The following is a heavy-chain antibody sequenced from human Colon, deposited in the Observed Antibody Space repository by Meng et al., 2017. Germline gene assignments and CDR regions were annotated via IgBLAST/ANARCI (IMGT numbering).Heavy chain of an antibody. CDR1: GGSFSTSGYY. D-gene: IGHD6-19*01. J-gene: IGHJ5*02. Sequence: QPQLEESGPGMVKPSEALSLNGRVSGGSFSTSGYYWGGIRQPPGKGLEWIGSIGHSGFTYYTPSLKSRVTVSIDTSRNQFSLWLTSVTAADTAVYYCVRSSGWVKTGFDPWGQGTLVTVSS. V-gene: IGHV4-39*01. CDR2: IGHSGFT. CDR3: VRSSGWVKTGFDP.